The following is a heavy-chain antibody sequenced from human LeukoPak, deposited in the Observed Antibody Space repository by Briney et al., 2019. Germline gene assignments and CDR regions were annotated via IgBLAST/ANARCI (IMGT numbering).Heavy chain of an antibody. V-gene: IGHV4-61*02. Sequence: SQTLSLTCTVSGGSISSGSYYWSWIRQPAGKGLEWIGRIYTSGSTNYNLSLKSRVTISVDTSKNQFSLKLSSVTAADTAVYYCASQLPHATRHYDFWSGYYCHAFDIWGQGTMVTVSS. CDR2: IYTSGST. D-gene: IGHD3-3*01. CDR3: ASQLPHATRHYDFWSGYYCHAFDI. J-gene: IGHJ3*02. CDR1: GGSISSGSYY.